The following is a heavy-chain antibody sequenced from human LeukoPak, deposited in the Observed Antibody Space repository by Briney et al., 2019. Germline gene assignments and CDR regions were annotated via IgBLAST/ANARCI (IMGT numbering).Heavy chain of an antibody. V-gene: IGHV4-39*07. CDR1: GGSFSSYY. CDR3: ASIAAAGTGWFDP. Sequence: SETLSLTCAVYGGSFSSYYWGWIRQPPGKGLEWIGSIYYSGSTYYNPSLKSRVTVSVDTSKNQFSLKLSSVTAADTAVYYCASIAAAGTGWFDPWGQGTLVTVSS. CDR2: IYYSGST. D-gene: IGHD6-13*01. J-gene: IGHJ5*02.